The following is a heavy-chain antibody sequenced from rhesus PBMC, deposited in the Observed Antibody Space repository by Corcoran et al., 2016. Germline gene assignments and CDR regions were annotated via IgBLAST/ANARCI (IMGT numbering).Heavy chain of an antibody. V-gene: IGHV3S25*01. D-gene: IGHD1-26*01. CDR3: AKYNWNYGLDS. CDR1: GFTFSSYW. J-gene: IGHJ6*01. CDR2: INSGGGRT. Sequence: EVQLVESGGGLAKPGGSLRLSCAASGFTFSSYWMNWVCQAPGKGLEWVSAINSGGGRTYYADSVKGRFTISRDNSKNTLSLQMNSLRAEDTAVYYCAKYNWNYGLDSWGQGVVVTVSS.